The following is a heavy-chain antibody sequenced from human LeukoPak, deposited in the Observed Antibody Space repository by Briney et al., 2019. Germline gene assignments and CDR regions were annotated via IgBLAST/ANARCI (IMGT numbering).Heavy chain of an antibody. D-gene: IGHD2-15*01. CDR1: GGTFSSYA. J-gene: IGHJ4*02. Sequence: ASVKVSCKASGGTFSSYAISWVRQAPGQGLEWMGGFIPIFGTANYAQKFQGRVTITADESTSTAYMELSSLRSEDTAVYYCARGGVGAAYFDYWGQGTLVTVSS. V-gene: IGHV1-69*13. CDR3: ARGGVGAAYFDY. CDR2: FIPIFGTA.